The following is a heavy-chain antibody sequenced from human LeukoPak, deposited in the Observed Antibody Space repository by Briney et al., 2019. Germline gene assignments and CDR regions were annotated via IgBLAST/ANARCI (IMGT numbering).Heavy chain of an antibody. CDR3: ARVIRDSSGYYLSAFDI. J-gene: IGHJ3*02. CDR1: GYTFTSYY. V-gene: IGHV1-46*01. D-gene: IGHD3-22*01. Sequence: ASVKVSCRASGYTFTSYYMHWVRQAPGQGLEWMGIINPSGGSTSYAQKFQGRVTMTRDMSTSTVYMELSSLRSEDTAVYYCARVIRDSSGYYLSAFDIWGQGTMVTVSS. CDR2: INPSGGST.